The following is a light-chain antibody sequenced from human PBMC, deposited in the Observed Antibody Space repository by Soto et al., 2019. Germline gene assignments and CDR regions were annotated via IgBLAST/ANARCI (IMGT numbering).Light chain of an antibody. Sequence: QSVLTQPPSASGTPGQRVTISCSGSSSNIGSNYVYWYQQLPGTAPKLLIYTNDQRPSGVPDRFSGSKSGTSASLAISGLLSEDEADYYCAAWDDSLRGWVFGGGPKLTVL. CDR3: AAWDDSLRGWV. V-gene: IGLV1-47*02. J-gene: IGLJ3*02. CDR1: SSNIGSNY. CDR2: TND.